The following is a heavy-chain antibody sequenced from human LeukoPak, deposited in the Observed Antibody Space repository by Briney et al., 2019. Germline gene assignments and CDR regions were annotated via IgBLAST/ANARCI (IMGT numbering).Heavy chain of an antibody. J-gene: IGHJ4*02. V-gene: IGHV3-11*04. CDR2: ISRSGSSVITT. Sequence: GGSLRLSCAAPGFTFSDYYVTWIRQAPGKGLEWVPYISRSGSSVITTHYADSVKGRFTISRDNAKNSLYLQMNSLRAEDTAVYYCARDIDPSGYYIRYDYWGQGTLVTVSS. CDR1: GFTFSDYY. D-gene: IGHD3-22*01. CDR3: ARDIDPSGYYIRYDY.